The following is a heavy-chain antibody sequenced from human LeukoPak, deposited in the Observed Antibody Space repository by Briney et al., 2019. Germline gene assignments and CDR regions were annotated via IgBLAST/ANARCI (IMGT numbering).Heavy chain of an antibody. CDR1: GFTFGDYA. D-gene: IGHD3-10*01. CDR3: ARCITMVRGVRWFDP. V-gene: IGHV3-49*04. Sequence: PGGSLRPSRTASGFTFGDYAMSWVRQAPGKGLEWVGFIRSKAYGGTTEYAASVKARFTISRDDSKSIAYLQMNSLKTEDTAVYYRARCITMVRGVRWFDPWGQGTLVTVSS. J-gene: IGHJ5*02. CDR2: IRSKAYGGTT.